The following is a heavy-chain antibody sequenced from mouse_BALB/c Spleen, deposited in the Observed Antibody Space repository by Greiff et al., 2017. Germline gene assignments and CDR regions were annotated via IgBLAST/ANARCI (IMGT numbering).Heavy chain of an antibody. V-gene: IGHV1S81*02. J-gene: IGHJ2*01. CDR2: INPSNGRT. CDR3: ARRGYYRYDVDFDY. Sequence: QVQLQQSGAELVKPGASVKLSCKASGYTFTSYWMHWVKQRPGQGLEWIGEINPSNGRTNYNEKFKSKATLTVDKSSSTAYMQLSSLTSEDSAVYYCARRGYYRYDVDFDYWGQGTTLTVSS. CDR1: GYTFTSYW. D-gene: IGHD2-14*01.